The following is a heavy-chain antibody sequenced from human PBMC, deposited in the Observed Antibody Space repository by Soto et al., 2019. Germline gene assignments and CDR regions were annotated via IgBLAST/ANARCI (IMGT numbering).Heavy chain of an antibody. CDR3: ARQGCSGGSCSGYYGMDV. D-gene: IGHD2-15*01. Sequence: GESLKISCKGSGYSFTSYWIGWVRQMPGKGLEWMGIIYPGDSDTRYSPSFQGQVTISADKSISTAYLQWSSLKASDTAMYYCARQGCSGGSCSGYYGMDVWGQGTTVTVSS. CDR2: IYPGDSDT. V-gene: IGHV5-51*01. CDR1: GYSFTSYW. J-gene: IGHJ6*02.